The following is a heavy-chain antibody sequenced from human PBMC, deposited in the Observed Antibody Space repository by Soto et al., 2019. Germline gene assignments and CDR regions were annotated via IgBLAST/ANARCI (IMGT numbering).Heavy chain of an antibody. V-gene: IGHV4-31*03. Sequence: SETLSLTCTVSGGSISSSGYYWTWIRQHPGKGLEWIGYIYYSGSTYYNPSLKSRVTISVDTSKNQVSLKLSSVTAADTAVYYCARDRDYGSGSYRWFNPWGQGTLVTVSS. CDR2: IYYSGST. D-gene: IGHD3-10*01. CDR3: ARDRDYGSGSYRWFNP. J-gene: IGHJ5*02. CDR1: GGSISSSGYY.